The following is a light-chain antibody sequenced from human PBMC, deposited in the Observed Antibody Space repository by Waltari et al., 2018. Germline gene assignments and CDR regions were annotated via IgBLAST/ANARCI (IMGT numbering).Light chain of an antibody. CDR3: QQYYSTPYT. CDR2: CAS. Sequence: DIVMTQSPDSLAVSLGERATINCKSSQSVLYSSNNKNYLAWYQQKPGQPPKLLIYCASTRESGVPGRFSGSGSGTDFTLTISSLQAEDVAVYYCQQYYSTPYTFGQGTKLEIK. CDR1: QSVLYSSNNKNY. J-gene: IGKJ2*01. V-gene: IGKV4-1*01.